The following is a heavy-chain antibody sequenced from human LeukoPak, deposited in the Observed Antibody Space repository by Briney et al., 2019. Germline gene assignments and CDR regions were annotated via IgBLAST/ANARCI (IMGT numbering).Heavy chain of an antibody. J-gene: IGHJ6*03. Sequence: ASVKVSCKASGYTFTSHGISWVRQAPGQGLEWMGWISAYNGNTNYAQKLQGRVTMTTDTSTSTAYMELRSLRSDDTAVYYCAREPYGSGSCRYYMDVWGKGTTVTVSS. CDR2: ISAYNGNT. V-gene: IGHV1-18*01. CDR3: AREPYGSGSCRYYMDV. D-gene: IGHD3-10*01. CDR1: GYTFTSHG.